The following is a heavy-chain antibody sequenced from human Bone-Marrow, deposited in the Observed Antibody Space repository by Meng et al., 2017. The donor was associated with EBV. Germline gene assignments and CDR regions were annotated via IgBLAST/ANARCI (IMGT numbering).Heavy chain of an antibody. CDR3: ASSIAARPGFDY. CDR1: GFTFSSYW. D-gene: IGHD6-6*01. Sequence: VEAGGGLVHPGVPLCLACSASGFTFSSYWMNCVRQAPGKGLEWVSYISSSSSYIYYADSVKGRFTISRDNAKNSLYLQMNSLRAEDTAVYYCASSIAARPGFDYWGQGTLVTVAS. J-gene: IGHJ4*02. V-gene: IGHV3-21*01. CDR2: ISSSSSYI.